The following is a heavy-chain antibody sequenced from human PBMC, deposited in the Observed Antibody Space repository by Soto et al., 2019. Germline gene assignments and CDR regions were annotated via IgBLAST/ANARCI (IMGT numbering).Heavy chain of an antibody. CDR1: GDSFNDYY. V-gene: IGHV1-2*04. D-gene: IGHD5-12*01. CDR3: ARESGGATATLDYYYFYMDV. J-gene: IGHJ6*03. Sequence: QVQLVQSGAEVRKPGDSVTVTCRSSGDSFNDYYIHWVRQAPGQGFEWMGWINPNGGVTKYAQKFQGWVSMTRDTSIRTVYMQLSRLRSDDTAVYYCARESGGATATLDYYYFYMDVWGTGTTLTVSS. CDR2: INPNGGVT.